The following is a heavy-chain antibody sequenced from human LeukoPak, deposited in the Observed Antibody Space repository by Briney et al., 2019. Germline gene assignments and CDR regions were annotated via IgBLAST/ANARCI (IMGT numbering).Heavy chain of an antibody. D-gene: IGHD6-19*01. CDR3: ARDAGEAVTGTIYDC. Sequence: GGSLRLSCAASGFTFSSYAMSWVRQAPGKGLEWVSAISGSGGSTYYADSVKGRFTISRENPETSLNLQMDSLRAEDTAVYYCARDAGEAVTGTIYDCWGQGTLVIVSS. J-gene: IGHJ4*02. V-gene: IGHV3-23*01. CDR1: GFTFSSYA. CDR2: ISGSGGST.